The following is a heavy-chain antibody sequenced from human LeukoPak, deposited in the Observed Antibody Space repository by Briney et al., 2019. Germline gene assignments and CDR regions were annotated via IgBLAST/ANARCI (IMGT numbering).Heavy chain of an antibody. CDR1: GFTFSNNW. D-gene: IGHD6-19*01. CDR2: INHSGST. CDR3: AASDPPARIAVAGTDYGMDV. J-gene: IGHJ6*02. Sequence: PGGSLRLSCAALGFTFSNNWMSWIRQPPGKGLEWIGEINHSGSTNYNPSLKSRVTISVDTSKNQFSLKLSSVTAADTAVYYCAASDPPARIAVAGTDYGMDVWGQGTTVTVSS. V-gene: IGHV4-34*08.